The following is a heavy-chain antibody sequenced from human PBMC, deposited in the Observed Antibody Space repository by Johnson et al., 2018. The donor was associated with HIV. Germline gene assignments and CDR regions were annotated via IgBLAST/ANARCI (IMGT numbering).Heavy chain of an antibody. Sequence: VQLVESGGGVVRPGGSLRLSCAASGFTFDDYGMSWVRQAPGKGLEWVSGINWNGGSTGYVDSVKGRFTISRDNAKNSLFLQMNSLRTEDTAMYYCASSELATMDNAFDIWGRGTMVTVSS. D-gene: IGHD1-14*01. J-gene: IGHJ3*02. CDR3: ASSELATMDNAFDI. CDR1: GFTFDDYG. V-gene: IGHV3-20*04. CDR2: INWNGGST.